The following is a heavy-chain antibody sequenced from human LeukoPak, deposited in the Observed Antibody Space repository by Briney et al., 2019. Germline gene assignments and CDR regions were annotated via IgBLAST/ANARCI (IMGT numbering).Heavy chain of an antibody. Sequence: GGSLRLSCAASGFTSSDYYMSWIRQAPGKGLEWVSYISSSGSTIYYADSVKGRFAISRDNAKNSLYLQMNSLRAEDTAVYYCAKDQAPVYSSGMDYWGQGTLVTVSS. D-gene: IGHD6-19*01. CDR1: GFTSSDYY. CDR3: AKDQAPVYSSGMDY. CDR2: ISSSGSTI. J-gene: IGHJ4*02. V-gene: IGHV3-11*04.